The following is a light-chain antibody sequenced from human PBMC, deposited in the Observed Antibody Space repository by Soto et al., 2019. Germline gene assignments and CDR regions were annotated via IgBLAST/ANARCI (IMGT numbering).Light chain of an antibody. V-gene: IGLV2-8*01. CDR3: SSYAGNNNLV. CDR1: SSDVGGYNY. J-gene: IGLJ3*02. CDR2: EVS. Sequence: QSALTQPPSASGSPGQSVTISCTGTSSDVGGYNYVSWYQQHPGKAPKLMIYEVSKRPSGVPDRFSDSKSGNTASLTVSGLQAEDEADYYCSSYAGNNNLVFGGGTKLTVL.